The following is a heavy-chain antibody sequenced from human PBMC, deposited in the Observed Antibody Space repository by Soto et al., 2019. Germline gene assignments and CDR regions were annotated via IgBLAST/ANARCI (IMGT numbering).Heavy chain of an antibody. CDR1: GYTFTGYY. Sequence: QVQLVQSGAEVKKPGASVKVSCKGSGYTFTGYYIHWVRQAPGQGLEWMGYINPNSGGTNYAQKFQGSVTMTRDTSISTVYMELSRLRSDDTAVHWCATDQENYYQSSGYYYAYWGQGTLVSVSS. V-gene: IGHV1-2*02. CDR2: INPNSGGT. J-gene: IGHJ4*02. CDR3: ATDQENYYQSSGYYYAY. D-gene: IGHD3-22*01.